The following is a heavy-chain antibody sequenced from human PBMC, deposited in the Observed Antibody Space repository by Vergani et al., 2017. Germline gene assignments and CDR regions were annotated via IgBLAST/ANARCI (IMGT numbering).Heavy chain of an antibody. J-gene: IGHJ5*01. V-gene: IGHV1-8*03. CDR2: MNPISGNT. CDR3: ARGLSGYCSGDKCYIHPWFDS. Sequence: QVQLVQSGAEVKKPGASVTVSCTASGYTFTNYDINWVRRATGQGLEWMGWMNPISGNTGFAQKFRGRVTITRDTSISTAYMELSSLRSEDTAIYYCARGLSGYCSGDKCYIHPWFDSWGPGTLVTVSS. D-gene: IGHD2-15*01. CDR1: GYTFTNYD.